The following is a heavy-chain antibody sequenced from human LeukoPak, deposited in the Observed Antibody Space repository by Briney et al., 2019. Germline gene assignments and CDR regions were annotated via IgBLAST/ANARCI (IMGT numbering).Heavy chain of an antibody. J-gene: IGHJ6*03. V-gene: IGHV4-59*01. D-gene: IGHD3-10*01. CDR2: IYYSGST. CDR3: ARGQYYYGSGSYYLLHYYYYMDV. Sequence: SETLSLTCAVSGGSISSYYWSWIRQPPGKGLEWIGYIYYSGSTNYNPSLKSRVTISVDTSKNQFSLKLSSVTAADTAVYYCARGQYYYGSGSYYLLHYYYYMDVWGKGTTVTISS. CDR1: GGSISSYY.